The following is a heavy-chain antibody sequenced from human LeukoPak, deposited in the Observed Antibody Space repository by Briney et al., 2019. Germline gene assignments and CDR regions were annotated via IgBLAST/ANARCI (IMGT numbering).Heavy chain of an antibody. CDR3: ARSMTTVTLRDI. Sequence: SETLSLTCAVSGGSISSGGYSWSWIRQPPGKGLEWIGYIYHSGSTYYNPSLKSRVTISVDTSKNQFSLKLNSVTAADTAVYYCARSMTTVTLRDIWGQGTMVTVSP. V-gene: IGHV4-30-2*01. D-gene: IGHD4-17*01. CDR2: IYHSGST. CDR1: GGSISSGGYS. J-gene: IGHJ3*02.